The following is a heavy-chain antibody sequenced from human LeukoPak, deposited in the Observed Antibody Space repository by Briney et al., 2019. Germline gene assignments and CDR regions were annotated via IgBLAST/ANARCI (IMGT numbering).Heavy chain of an antibody. V-gene: IGHV4-59*06. J-gene: IGHJ4*02. CDR1: GDSINNYY. D-gene: IGHD3-22*01. CDR3: ARGAQAYYDSSGYYHD. CDR2: IYYSGST. Sequence: PSETLPLTCSVSGDSINNYYWNWIRQPPGKGLEWIGYIYYSGSTYYNPSLKSRVTISVDTSKNQFSLKLSSVTAADTAVYYCARGAQAYYDSSGYYHDWGQGTLVTVSS.